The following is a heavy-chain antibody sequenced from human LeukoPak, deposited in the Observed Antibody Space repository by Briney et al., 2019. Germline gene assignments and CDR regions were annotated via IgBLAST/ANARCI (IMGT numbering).Heavy chain of an antibody. CDR2: IKQDGSEK. CDR1: GFTFSSYW. D-gene: IGHD3-16*02. J-gene: IGHJ6*03. Sequence: PGGSLRLSCAASGFTFSSYWMNWVRQAPGMGLEWVANIKQDGSEKYYVDSVKGRFTISRDNAKNSLYQQMNSLRAEDTAVYYCARDTSYPHPYYMDVWGKGTTVTVSS. V-gene: IGHV3-7*01. CDR3: ARDTSYPHPYYMDV.